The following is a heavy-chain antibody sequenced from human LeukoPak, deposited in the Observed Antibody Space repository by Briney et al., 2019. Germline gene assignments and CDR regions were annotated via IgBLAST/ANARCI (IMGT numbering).Heavy chain of an antibody. CDR3: ARAPVTSCRGAFCYPFDI. J-gene: IGHJ4*02. CDR1: GFALSSYA. CDR2: TSSSDAGT. D-gene: IGHD2-15*01. Sequence: PGGSLRLSCAASGFALSSYAMSWVRQASGKGLEWVSATSSSDAGTYHAESVRGRFTISRDNSKNTLYLQMNSLRADDAAVYYCARAPVTSCRGAFCYPFDIWGQGTLVTVSS. V-gene: IGHV3-23*01.